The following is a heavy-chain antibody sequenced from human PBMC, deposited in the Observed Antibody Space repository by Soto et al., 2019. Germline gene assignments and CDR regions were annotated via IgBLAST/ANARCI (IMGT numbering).Heavy chain of an antibody. V-gene: IGHV4-59*01. J-gene: IGHJ5*02. Sequence: SETLSLTCTVSGGSISSYYWSWIRQPPGKGLEWIGYIYYSGSTNYNPSLKSRVTISVDTSKNQFSLKLSSVTAADMAVYYCARNRGSYYDWFDPWGQGTLVTVSS. CDR2: IYYSGST. D-gene: IGHD1-26*01. CDR3: ARNRGSYYDWFDP. CDR1: GGSISSYY.